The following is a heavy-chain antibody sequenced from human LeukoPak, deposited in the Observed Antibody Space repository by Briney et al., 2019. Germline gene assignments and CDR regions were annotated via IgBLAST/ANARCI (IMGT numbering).Heavy chain of an antibody. V-gene: IGHV3-30*02. D-gene: IGHD5-24*01. CDR3: AKDVDGYNGLGLDY. CDR2: IRYDGSNK. CDR1: GFTFSSYG. J-gene: IGHJ4*02. Sequence: GGSLRLSCAASGFTFSSYGMHWVRQAPGKGLEWVAFIRYDGSNKYYADSVKGRFTISRDNSKNTLYLQMNSLRAEDTAVYYCAKDVDGYNGLGLDYWGQGTLVTVSS.